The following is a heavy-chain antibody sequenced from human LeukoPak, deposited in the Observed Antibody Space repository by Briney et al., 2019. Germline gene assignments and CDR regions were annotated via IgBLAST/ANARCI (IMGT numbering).Heavy chain of an antibody. J-gene: IGHJ4*02. CDR1: GFTFSDYY. CDR2: LYSGGDT. V-gene: IGHV3-53*01. D-gene: IGHD5-12*01. CDR3: ARTNSGYDLGSFDH. Sequence: GGSLRLSCAASGFTFSDYYMSWIRQAPGKGLEWVSILYSGGDTYYADSVKGRFTISRDNSKNTVYLRMNRLRAEDTAVYYCARTNSGYDLGSFDHWGQGTLVTVSS.